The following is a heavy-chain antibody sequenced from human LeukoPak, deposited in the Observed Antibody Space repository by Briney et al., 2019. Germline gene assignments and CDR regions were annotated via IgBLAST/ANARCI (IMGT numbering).Heavy chain of an antibody. CDR1: GYTLIDYY. CDR2: INPNSGGT. J-gene: IGHJ4*02. Sequence: ASVKVSCKASGYTLIDYYIHWVRQAPGQGLEWMGWINPNSGGTYYAQKFQGRVSMTRDTSISTAYMELSSLRSDDTAVYYCYYRVSSGYLTWGQGTLVAVSS. D-gene: IGHD3-22*01. CDR3: YYRVSSGYLT. V-gene: IGHV1-2*02.